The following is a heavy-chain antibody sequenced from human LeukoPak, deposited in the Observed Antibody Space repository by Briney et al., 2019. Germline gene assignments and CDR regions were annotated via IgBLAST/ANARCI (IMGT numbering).Heavy chain of an antibody. CDR2: IIPILGIA. J-gene: IGHJ4*02. CDR3: AGSSTRDLDY. Sequence: GASVTVSCKASLGTFSNYAISWVRQAPGQAREWMGRIIPILGIANYPQKFQGRVTITPDKSTSTAYMELSSLRSEDTAVYYCAGSSTRDLDYWGQGTLVTVSS. D-gene: IGHD2-2*01. V-gene: IGHV1-69*04. CDR1: LGTFSNYA.